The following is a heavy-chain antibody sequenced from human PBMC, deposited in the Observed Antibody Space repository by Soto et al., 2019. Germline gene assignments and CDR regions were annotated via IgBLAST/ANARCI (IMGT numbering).Heavy chain of an antibody. CDR1: GYTFTSYG. Sequence: ASVKVSCKASGYTFTSYGISWVRQAPGQGLEWMGWISAYNGNTNYAQKLQGRVTMTTDTSTSTAYMELRSLRSDDTAVYYCAGYIVVVPAAIRGYYDFWSGSYYYYGMDVGAKGPRSPSP. J-gene: IGHJ6*02. CDR2: ISAYNGNT. D-gene: IGHD2-2*02. CDR3: AGYIVVVPAAIRGYYDFWSGSYYYYGMDV. V-gene: IGHV1-18*01.